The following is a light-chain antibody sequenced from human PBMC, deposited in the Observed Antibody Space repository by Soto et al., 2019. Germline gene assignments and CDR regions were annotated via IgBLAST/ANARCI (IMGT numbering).Light chain of an antibody. Sequence: IMLRQARCTLSLSPGERATRSCRASQSLSSTYLAWYQQKPGQAPRPLLYAASRRATGIPDRFSDSESEPAFTLTLSKLEPEDFAVYYCQQYDTELWPFGHGTKV. CDR1: QSLSSTY. CDR3: QQYDTELWP. J-gene: IGKJ1*01. CDR2: AAS. V-gene: IGKV3-20*01.